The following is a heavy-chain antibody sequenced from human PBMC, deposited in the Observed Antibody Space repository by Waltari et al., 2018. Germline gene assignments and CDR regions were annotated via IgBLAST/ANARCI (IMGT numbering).Heavy chain of an antibody. J-gene: IGHJ5*02. V-gene: IGHV4-59*01. CDR3: ARDGLVVGRNAPGNWFDP. D-gene: IGHD1-26*01. CDR2: VYYSGIT. CDR1: GASLSSYF. Sequence: QVQLQESGPRLVKPSETLSLTCTVSGASLSSYFWSWIRQPPGKGLEWIGYVYYSGITNYNPPLKSRVIISVDPSKHQFSLKLNSLTAADTAVYYCARDGLVVGRNAPGNWFDPWGQGTLVTVSS.